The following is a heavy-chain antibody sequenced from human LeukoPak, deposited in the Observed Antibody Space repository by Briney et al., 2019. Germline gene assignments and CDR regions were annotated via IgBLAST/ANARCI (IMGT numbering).Heavy chain of an antibody. D-gene: IGHD2-21*01. V-gene: IGHV4-59*01. Sequence: PSETLSLTCTVSGGSISGYYWSWIRQPPGKGLEWIGYIYYIGSTNYNPSLKSRVTISLDTSKNQFSLKLTSVTAADTAVYYCARDWRRMVVIEYLDYWGQGTLVTVSS. CDR2: IYYIGST. CDR3: ARDWRRMVVIEYLDY. CDR1: GGSISGYY. J-gene: IGHJ4*02.